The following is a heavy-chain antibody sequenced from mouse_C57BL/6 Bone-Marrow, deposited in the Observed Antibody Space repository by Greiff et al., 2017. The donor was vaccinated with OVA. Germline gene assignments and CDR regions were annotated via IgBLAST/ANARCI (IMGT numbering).Heavy chain of an antibody. J-gene: IGHJ3*01. V-gene: IGHV5-6*01. CDR3: ARHTLYRPWFAY. Sequence: EVMLVESGGDLVKPGGSLKLSCAASGFTFSSYGMSWVRQTPDKRLEWVATISSGGSYTYYPDSVKGRFTISRDNAKNTLYLQMSSLKSEDTAMYYCARHTLYRPWFAYWGQGTLVTVSA. CDR2: ISSGGSYT. CDR1: GFTFSSYG.